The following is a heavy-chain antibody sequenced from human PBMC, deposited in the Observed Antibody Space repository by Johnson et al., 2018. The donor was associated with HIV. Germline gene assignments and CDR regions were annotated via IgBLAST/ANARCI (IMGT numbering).Heavy chain of an antibody. CDR1: GFTFSSYW. Sequence: VQLVESGGGVVRPGGSLRLSCAASGFTFSSYWMSWVRQAPGKGLEWVANIKQDGSEKYYVDSVKGRFTISRDNAKNSLYLQMNSLRAEDTAVYYCARDQRHIAAAGPPDAFDIWGQGTMVTVSS. D-gene: IGHD6-13*01. V-gene: IGHV3-7*05. CDR3: ARDQRHIAAAGPPDAFDI. J-gene: IGHJ3*02. CDR2: IKQDGSEK.